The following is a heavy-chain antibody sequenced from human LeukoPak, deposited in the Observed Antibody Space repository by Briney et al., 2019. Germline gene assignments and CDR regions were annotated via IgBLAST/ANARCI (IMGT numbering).Heavy chain of an antibody. CDR3: ARATILEWPMGYMDV. J-gene: IGHJ6*03. Sequence: ASVKVSCKASGYTFTSYDINWVRQAPGQGLEWMGWMNPNSGNTVYAQKFQGRVTMTRNTSISTAYMELSSLRSEATAVYYCARATILEWPMGYMDVWGKGTTVTVSS. D-gene: IGHD3-3*01. CDR1: GYTFTSYD. V-gene: IGHV1-8*01. CDR2: MNPNSGNT.